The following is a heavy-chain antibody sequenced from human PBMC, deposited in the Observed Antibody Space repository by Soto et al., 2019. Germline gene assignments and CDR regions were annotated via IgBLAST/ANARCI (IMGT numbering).Heavy chain of an antibody. CDR1: GGSISSGGYS. J-gene: IGHJ4*02. D-gene: IGHD5-12*01. CDR3: AAGGGLPRYY. Sequence: QLQLQESGSGLVKPSQTLSLTCAVSGGSISSGGYSWSWIRQPPGKGLEWIGYIYHSGSTYYNPSLQCRVTISVDWSKNQFSLKLSSVTAADTAVYYCAAGGGLPRYYWGQGTLVTVSS. CDR2: IYHSGST. V-gene: IGHV4-30-2*01.